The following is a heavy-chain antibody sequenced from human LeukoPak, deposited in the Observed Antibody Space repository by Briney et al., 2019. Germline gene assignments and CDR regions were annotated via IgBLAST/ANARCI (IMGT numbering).Heavy chain of an antibody. CDR1: GFTFSSYA. Sequence: PGGSLRLSCAASGFTFSSYAMHWVRQAPGKGLEWVAVISYDGNNKYYADSVKGRFTISRDNSKNTLSLQMNSLRAEDTAVYYCARTHDYGGILPDYWGQGTLVTVSS. CDR2: ISYDGNNK. CDR3: ARTHDYGGILPDY. D-gene: IGHD4-23*01. V-gene: IGHV3-30-3*01. J-gene: IGHJ4*02.